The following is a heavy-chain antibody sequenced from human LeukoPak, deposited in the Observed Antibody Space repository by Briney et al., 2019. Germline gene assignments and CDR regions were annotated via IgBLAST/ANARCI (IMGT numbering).Heavy chain of an antibody. J-gene: IGHJ5*02. CDR3: ASHYDSDNWFDP. CDR1: GGTFSSYT. Sequence: GASVKVSCKASGGTFSSYTISWVRQAPGQGLEWMERIIPILGIANYAQKFQGRVTITADKSTSTAYMELSSLRPEDTAVYYCASHYDSDNWFDPWGQGTLVTVSS. V-gene: IGHV1-69*02. CDR2: IIPILGIA. D-gene: IGHD3-3*01.